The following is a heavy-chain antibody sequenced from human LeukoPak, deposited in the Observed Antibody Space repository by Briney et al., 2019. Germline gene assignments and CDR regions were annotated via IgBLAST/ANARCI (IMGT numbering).Heavy chain of an antibody. J-gene: IGHJ3*02. Sequence: SETLSLTCTVSGYSISSGYYWGWIRQPPGKGLEWIGSIYHSGSTYYNPSLKSRVTISVDTSKNQFSLKLSSVTAADTAVYYCARVLGVWELLRGTDVAFDIWGQGTMVTVSS. CDR1: GYSISSGYY. V-gene: IGHV4-38-2*02. CDR2: IYHSGST. D-gene: IGHD1-26*01. CDR3: ARVLGVWELLRGTDVAFDI.